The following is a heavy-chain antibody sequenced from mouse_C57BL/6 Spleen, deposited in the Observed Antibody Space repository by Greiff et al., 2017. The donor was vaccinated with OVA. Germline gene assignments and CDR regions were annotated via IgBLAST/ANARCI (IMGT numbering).Heavy chain of an antibody. J-gene: IGHJ4*01. V-gene: IGHV8-8*01. CDR2: IWWDDDK. D-gene: IGHD2-5*01. CDR1: GFSLSTFGMG. Sequence: QVTLKESGPGILQPSQTLSLTCSFSGFSLSTFGMGVGWIRQPSGKGLEWLAHIWWDDDKYYNPALKSRLTISKDTSKNQVFLKIANVDTADTATYYCARPYSNPGANAMDYWGQGTSVTVSS. CDR3: ARPYSNPGANAMDY.